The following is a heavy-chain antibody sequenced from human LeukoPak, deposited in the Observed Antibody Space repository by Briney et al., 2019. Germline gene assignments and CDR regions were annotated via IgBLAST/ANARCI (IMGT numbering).Heavy chain of an antibody. J-gene: IGHJ4*02. D-gene: IGHD3-3*01. Sequence: GGSLRLSCAASGFTFSSYAMSWVRQAPGKGLEWVSTISGSGDSTYYADSVKGRFTISRDNSKNTVYLQMNSLTAEDTAVYYCARESSGGFDNWAQGTLVTVSS. CDR2: ISGSGDST. CDR1: GFTFSSYA. CDR3: ARESSGGFDN. V-gene: IGHV3-23*01.